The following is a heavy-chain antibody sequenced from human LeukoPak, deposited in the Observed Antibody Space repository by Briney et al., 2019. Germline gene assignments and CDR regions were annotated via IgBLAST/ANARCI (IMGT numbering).Heavy chain of an antibody. CDR3: ARGSGGHWFDP. V-gene: IGHV4-34*01. D-gene: IGHD3-10*01. CDR2: INHSGST. CDR1: GFTVSSNY. Sequence: GSLRLSCAASGFTVSSNYMSWIRQPPGKGLEWIGEINHSGSTNYNPSLKSRVTISVDTSKNQFSLKLSSVTTADTAVYYCARGSGGHWFDPWGQGTLVTVSS. J-gene: IGHJ5*02.